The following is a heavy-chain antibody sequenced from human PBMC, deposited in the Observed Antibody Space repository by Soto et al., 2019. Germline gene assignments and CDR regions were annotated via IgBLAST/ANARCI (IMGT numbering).Heavy chain of an antibody. V-gene: IGHV1-8*01. CDR3: AGGSLQYGDYRVGLDYYYYYRDV. D-gene: IGHD4-17*01. CDR2: MNPNSGNT. CDR1: GYTFTSYD. J-gene: IGHJ6*03. Sequence: GASVKVSCKASGYTFTSYDINWVRQATGQGLEWMGWMNPNSGNTGYAQKFQGRVTMTRNTSISTAYMELSSLRSEDTAVYYCAGGSLQYGDYRVGLDYYYYYRDVWGKGTTVTVSS.